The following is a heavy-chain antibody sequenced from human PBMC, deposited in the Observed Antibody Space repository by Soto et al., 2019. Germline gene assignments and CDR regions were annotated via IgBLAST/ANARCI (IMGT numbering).Heavy chain of an antibody. D-gene: IGHD2-2*01. CDR3: ARGAAMSPVGY. CDR1: GYTFTSYE. V-gene: IGHV1-46*01. Sequence: ASVKVSCKASGYTFTSYEMYWVRQAPGQGLEWMGIINPSGGSTTYAQKFQGRVTMTRDTSTSTVYMELSSLRSEDTAVYYCARGAAMSPVGYWGQGTLVTVSS. CDR2: INPSGGST. J-gene: IGHJ4*02.